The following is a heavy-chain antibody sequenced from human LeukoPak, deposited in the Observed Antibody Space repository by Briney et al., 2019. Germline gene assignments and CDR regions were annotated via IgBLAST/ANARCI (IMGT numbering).Heavy chain of an antibody. J-gene: IGHJ6*03. CDR3: ARGYFDWSHFYYYMDV. V-gene: IGHV1-2*02. CDR2: INPNSGGT. Sequence: ASVKVSCKASGYTFTGYYMHWVRQAPGQGLEWMGWINPNSGGTNYAQKFQGRVTMTRDTSISTAYMELSRLRSDDTAVYYCARGYFDWSHFYYYMDVWGKGTTVTVSS. D-gene: IGHD3-9*01. CDR1: GYTFTGYY.